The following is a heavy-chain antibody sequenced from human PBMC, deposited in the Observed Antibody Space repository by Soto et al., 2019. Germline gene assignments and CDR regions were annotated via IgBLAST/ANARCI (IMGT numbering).Heavy chain of an antibody. CDR2: ISSSSSYI. CDR1: GFTFSSYS. D-gene: IGHD6-19*01. V-gene: IGHV3-21*01. Sequence: GGSLRLSCAASGFTFSSYSMNWVRQAPGKGLEWVSSISSSSSYIYYADSVKGRFTISRDNAKNSLYLQMNSLRAEDTAVYYCARSFSTGIAVAGIGSYYYYYYMDVWGKGTTVTVSS. CDR3: ARSFSTGIAVAGIGSYYYYYYMDV. J-gene: IGHJ6*03.